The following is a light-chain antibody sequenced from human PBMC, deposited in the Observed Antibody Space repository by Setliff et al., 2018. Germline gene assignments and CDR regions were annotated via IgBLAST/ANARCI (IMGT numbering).Light chain of an antibody. J-gene: IGLJ1*01. CDR1: SSNIGSNT. V-gene: IGLV1-44*01. CDR3: VTWDANLSAEV. Sequence: QSVLTQPPSASGTPAQRVTISCSGSSSNIGSNTVNWYQQLPGTAPKLLIYSNNQRPSGVPDRFSGSKSGTSASLAISGLQSEDEADYYCVTWDANLSAEVFGTGTKVTVL. CDR2: SNN.